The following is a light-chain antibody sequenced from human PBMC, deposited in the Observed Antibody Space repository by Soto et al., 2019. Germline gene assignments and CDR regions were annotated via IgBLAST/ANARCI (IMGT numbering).Light chain of an antibody. CDR3: QHYNNWPPWT. V-gene: IGKV3-15*01. J-gene: IGKJ1*01. CDR1: QSISSN. Sequence: LSVSPGERATLSCRASQSISSNLAWYQQKPGQAPRLLIYGASTRATGIPARFSGSGSGTEFTLTISSLQSEDFAVYYCQHYNNWPPWTFGQGTKVEIK. CDR2: GAS.